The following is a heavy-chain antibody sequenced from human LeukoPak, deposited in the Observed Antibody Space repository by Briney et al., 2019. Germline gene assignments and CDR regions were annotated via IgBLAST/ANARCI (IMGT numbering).Heavy chain of an antibody. CDR1: GFTFSSYW. Sequence: GGSLRLSCAASGFTFSSYWMHWVRQAPGKGLVWVSRINSDGSSTSYADSVKGRFTISRDNAKNTLYLQMNSLRAEDTAVYYCARDDRSSYDSSGYYYWFDPWGQGPRSPSPQ. CDR3: ARDDRSSYDSSGYYYWFDP. D-gene: IGHD3-22*01. V-gene: IGHV3-74*01. J-gene: IGHJ5*02. CDR2: INSDGSST.